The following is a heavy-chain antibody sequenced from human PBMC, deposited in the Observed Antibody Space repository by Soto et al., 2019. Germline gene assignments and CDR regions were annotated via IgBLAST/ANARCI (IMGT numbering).Heavy chain of an antibody. J-gene: IGHJ1*01. CDR3: ARFDQSDSPIKKNFFDL. D-gene: IGHD3-9*01. V-gene: IGHV4-4*07. CDR1: GGSSRSYY. Sequence: PSETLSLTCSVSGGSSRSYYWRWIRQPAGKGLEWIGHIYTSGRTSYNPSLRSRVTMSIAASKSQFSLKLTSVTAADTAMYSCARFDQSDSPIKKNFFDLWGQGTLVTVSS. CDR2: IYTSGRT.